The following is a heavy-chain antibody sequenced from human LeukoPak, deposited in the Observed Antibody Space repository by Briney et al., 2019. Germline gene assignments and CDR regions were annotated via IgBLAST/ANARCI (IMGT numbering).Heavy chain of an antibody. CDR1: GGSISGYS. CDR3: ERVNTGTSGTLRWGPRTPYSYNYGMDV. J-gene: IGHJ6*02. V-gene: IGHV4-59*01. CDR2: VQGDGNI. D-gene: IGHD3-10*01. Sequence: SETLSLTCTVSGGSISGYSWNWIRQPPGKGLDWIANVQGDGNIKYNLSLISRVNLLAGSSTSQFSLTLTSVTAADTAVYLCERVNTGTSGTLRWGPRTPYSYNYGMDVWGQGTTVIVSS.